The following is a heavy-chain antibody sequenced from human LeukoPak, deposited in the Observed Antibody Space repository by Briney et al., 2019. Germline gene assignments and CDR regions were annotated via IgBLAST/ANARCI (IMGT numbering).Heavy chain of an antibody. CDR3: ARDSYYDFWSGYYTGIGY. Sequence: GGSLRLSCAASGFTFSDYYMSWIRQAAGQGLEWVSYISSSGSTIYYAVSVKGRFTISRDNAKNSLYLQMNSLRAEDTAVYYCARDSYYDFWSGYYTGIGYWGQGTLVTVSS. D-gene: IGHD3-3*01. J-gene: IGHJ4*02. V-gene: IGHV3-11*01. CDR1: GFTFSDYY. CDR2: ISSSGSTI.